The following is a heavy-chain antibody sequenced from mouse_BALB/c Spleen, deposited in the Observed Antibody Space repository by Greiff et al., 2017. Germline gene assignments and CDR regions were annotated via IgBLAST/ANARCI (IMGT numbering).Heavy chain of an antibody. J-gene: IGHJ4*01. CDR1: GYAFTHYL. CDR2: INPGSGGT. Sequence: VQLQQSGAELVRPGTSVKVSCKASGYAFTHYLIVWVKQRPGQGLEWIGVINPGSGGTNYNEKLKSKATLTADKTSSTAYMQLSSLTSDDSAVYFCAIWNATATDSWGQGTSVTVSS. CDR3: AIWNATATDS. D-gene: IGHD1-1*01. V-gene: IGHV1-54*01.